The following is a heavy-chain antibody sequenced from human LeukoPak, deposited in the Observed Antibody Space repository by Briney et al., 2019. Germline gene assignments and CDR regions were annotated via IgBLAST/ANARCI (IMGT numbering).Heavy chain of an antibody. V-gene: IGHV4-38-2*01. D-gene: IGHD6-6*01. CDR1: GYSLSSGYY. J-gene: IGHJ1*01. Sequence: PSETLSLTCAVSGYSLSSGYYWGWIRQPPGKGLEWIGSIYHSGSTYYNPSLKSRVTISVDTSKNQFSLKLSSVTAADTAVYYCARQDPELYSSSYYFQHWGQGTLVTVSS. CDR2: IYHSGST. CDR3: ARQDPELYSSSYYFQH.